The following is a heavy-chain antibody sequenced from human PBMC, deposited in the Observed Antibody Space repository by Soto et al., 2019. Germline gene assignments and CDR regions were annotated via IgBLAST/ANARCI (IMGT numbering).Heavy chain of an antibody. Sequence: ASVTGSCKASGYIFTSVGVSWVRQAPGQGLEWMGWISAYNGNTNYAQNLQGRVTMTTDTSTSTAYMELRSLRSDDTAVYYCARDNSRLYFDYWGQGALVTVSS. CDR1: GYIFTSVG. D-gene: IGHD1-26*01. CDR2: ISAYNGNT. V-gene: IGHV1-18*01. J-gene: IGHJ4*02. CDR3: ARDNSRLYFDY.